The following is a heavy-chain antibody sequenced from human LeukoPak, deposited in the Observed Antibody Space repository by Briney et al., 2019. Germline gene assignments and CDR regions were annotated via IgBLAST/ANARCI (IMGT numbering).Heavy chain of an antibody. J-gene: IGHJ5*02. V-gene: IGHV1-69*02. CDR3: ARSTEYYDSSGYLGDWFDP. Sequence: ASVKVSCKASGGTFSSYTVSWVRQAPGQGLEWMGRIIPVFGITNYAQNFQDGVTITADTSTGTAYMELHSLRSEDTAVYYCARSTEYYDSSGYLGDWFDPWGQGTLVTVSS. CDR2: IIPVFGIT. D-gene: IGHD3-22*01. CDR1: GGTFSSYT.